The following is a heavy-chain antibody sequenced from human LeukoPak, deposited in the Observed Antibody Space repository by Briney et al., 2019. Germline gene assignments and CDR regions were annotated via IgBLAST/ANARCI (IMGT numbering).Heavy chain of an antibody. Sequence: SETLSLTCTVSGGSISSYYWSWIRQPPGKGLEWIGYIYYSGSTNYNPSLKSRVTISVDTSKNQFSLKLSSVTAADTAVYYCARAHIAAAGFDYWGQGTLVTVSS. D-gene: IGHD6-13*01. V-gene: IGHV4-59*01. J-gene: IGHJ4*02. CDR2: IYYSGST. CDR3: ARAHIAAAGFDY. CDR1: GGSISSYY.